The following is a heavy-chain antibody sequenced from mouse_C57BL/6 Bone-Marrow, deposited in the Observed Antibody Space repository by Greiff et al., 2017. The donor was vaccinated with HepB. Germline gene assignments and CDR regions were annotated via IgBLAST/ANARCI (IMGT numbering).Heavy chain of an antibody. D-gene: IGHD1-3*01. V-gene: IGHV1-5*01. CDR1: GYTFTSYW. Sequence: EVQLQQSGTVLARPGASVKMSCKTSGYTFTSYWMHWVKQRPGQGLEWIGAIYPGNSDTSYNQKFKGKAKLTAVTSASTAYMELSSLTNEDSAVYYSTRSDSGYYYAMDYWGQGTSVTVSS. J-gene: IGHJ4*01. CDR3: TRSDSGYYYAMDY. CDR2: IYPGNSDT.